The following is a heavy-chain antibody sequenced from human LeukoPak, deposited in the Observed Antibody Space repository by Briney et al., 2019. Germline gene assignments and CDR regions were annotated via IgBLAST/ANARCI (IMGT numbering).Heavy chain of an antibody. CDR3: ARQGGRITIFGVVIGYFDY. V-gene: IGHV4-39*01. J-gene: IGHJ4*02. CDR1: GGSISSSSYY. Sequence: SETLSLTCTVSGGSISSSSYYWGWIRQPPGKGLEWTGSIYYSGSTYYNPSLKSRVTISVDTSKNQFSLKLSSVTAADTAVYYCARQGGRITIFGVVIGYFDYWGQGTLVTVSS. D-gene: IGHD3-3*01. CDR2: IYYSGST.